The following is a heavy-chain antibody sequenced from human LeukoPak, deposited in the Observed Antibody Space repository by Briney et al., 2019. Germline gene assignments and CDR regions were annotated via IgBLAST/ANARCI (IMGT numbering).Heavy chain of an antibody. V-gene: IGHV4-59*01. D-gene: IGHD3-3*01. CDR1: GGSISSYY. Sequence: SETLSLTCTVSGGSISSYYWSWIRQPPGKGLEWIGYIYYSGSTNYNPSLKSQVTIPVDTSKNQFSLKLSSVTAADTAVYYCASAKYYDFWSGYYLFDYWGQGTLVTVSS. CDR2: IYYSGST. J-gene: IGHJ4*02. CDR3: ASAKYYDFWSGYYLFDY.